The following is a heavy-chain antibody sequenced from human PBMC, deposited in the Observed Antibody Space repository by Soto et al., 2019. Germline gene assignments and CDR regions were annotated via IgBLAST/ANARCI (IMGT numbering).Heavy chain of an antibody. CDR3: ARDPISGTTVRPGYYCYGIDF. D-gene: IGHD1-7*01. Sequence: SVKVSCKASGGTFSSYAISWVRQAPGQGLEWMGGIIPIFGTANYAQKFQGRVTITADESTSTAYMEPSSLRSERTAVYYCARDPISGTTVRPGYYCYGIDFWGQGTTVTVSS. CDR2: IIPIFGTA. V-gene: IGHV1-69*13. CDR1: GGTFSSYA. J-gene: IGHJ6*02.